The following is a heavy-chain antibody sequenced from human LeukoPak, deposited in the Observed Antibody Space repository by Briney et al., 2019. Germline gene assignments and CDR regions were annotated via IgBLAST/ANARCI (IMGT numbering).Heavy chain of an antibody. D-gene: IGHD3-16*02. Sequence: GGSLRLSCAASGFTFSSYAMSWVSHAPGKGLELVLPISGSGGSTYYADSVKGRFTISRDNSKNTLYLQMNSLRAEDTAVYYCAKDWLAFGGVIAPDYWGQGTLVTVSS. CDR2: ISGSGGST. CDR1: GFTFSSYA. V-gene: IGHV3-23*01. CDR3: AKDWLAFGGVIAPDY. J-gene: IGHJ4*02.